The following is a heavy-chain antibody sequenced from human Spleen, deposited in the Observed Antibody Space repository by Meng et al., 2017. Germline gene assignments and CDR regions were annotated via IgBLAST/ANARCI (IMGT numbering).Heavy chain of an antibody. D-gene: IGHD2-2*01. CDR3: ARGKYRYDHYFDS. Sequence: GESLKISCTASGFTFDDYGMSWVRQAPGKGLEWVSGVSWNGGRTGYADSVQGRFTISRDNAKNFLYLQMNSLRAEDTALYFCARGKYRYDHYFDSWGQGTRVPSPQ. J-gene: IGHJ4*02. V-gene: IGHV3-20*04. CDR2: VSWNGGRT. CDR1: GFTFDDYG.